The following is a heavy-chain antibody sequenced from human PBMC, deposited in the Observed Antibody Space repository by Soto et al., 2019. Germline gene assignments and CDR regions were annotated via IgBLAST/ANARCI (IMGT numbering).Heavy chain of an antibody. Sequence: QVQLVQAGAEVRKPGASVKVSCKASGYTFTNYDIDWVRQTAGQGIEWMGRMNPNSGDTVYAQKFQGRISMTRNTSISTAYMERSSPGADDTSVYYCARVEVHLDSWGQGTLVTVSS. CDR1: GYTFTNYD. CDR3: ARVEVHLDS. V-gene: IGHV1-8*02. CDR2: MNPNSGDT. J-gene: IGHJ5*01.